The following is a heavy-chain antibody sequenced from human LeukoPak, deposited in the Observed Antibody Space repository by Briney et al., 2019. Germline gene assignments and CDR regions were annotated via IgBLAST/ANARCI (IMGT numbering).Heavy chain of an antibody. CDR3: ARIAAVNWNDVEDY. CDR1: GYTFTSYD. Sequence: ASVKVSCKASGYTFTSYDINWVRQATGQGLEWMGWMNPNSGNTGYAQKFQGRVTMTRDMSTSTAYMELVSLRSDDTAVYYCARIAAVNWNDVEDYWGQGALVTVSS. V-gene: IGHV1-8*01. J-gene: IGHJ4*02. D-gene: IGHD1-20*01. CDR2: MNPNSGNT.